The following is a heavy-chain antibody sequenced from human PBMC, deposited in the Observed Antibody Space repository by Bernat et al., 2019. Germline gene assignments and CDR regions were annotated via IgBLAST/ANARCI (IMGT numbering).Heavy chain of an antibody. Sequence: QVQLVESGGGVVQPGMSLRLSCAASGFTFSSYGMHWVRQAPGKGLEWVAVIWYDGSNKYYADSVKGRFTISRDNSKNTLYLQMNSLRAEDTAVYYCAKLPRAAAVAEYFQHWGQGTLVTVSS. D-gene: IGHD2-2*01. J-gene: IGHJ1*01. V-gene: IGHV3-33*06. CDR1: GFTFSSYG. CDR3: AKLPRAAAVAEYFQH. CDR2: IWYDGSNK.